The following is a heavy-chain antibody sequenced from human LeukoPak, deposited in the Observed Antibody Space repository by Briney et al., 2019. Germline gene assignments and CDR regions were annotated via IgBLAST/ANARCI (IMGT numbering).Heavy chain of an antibody. CDR3: ARTPYYYDSSGYYHDY. J-gene: IGHJ4*02. D-gene: IGHD3-22*01. CDR2: IYYSGST. CDR1: GGSISSYY. Sequence: SETLSLTCTVSGGSISSYYWSWIRQPPGKGLEWIGYIYYSGSTNYNPSLKSRVTISVDTSKNQFSPKLSSVTAADTAVYYCARTPYYYDSSGYYHDYWGQGTLVTVSS. V-gene: IGHV4-59*01.